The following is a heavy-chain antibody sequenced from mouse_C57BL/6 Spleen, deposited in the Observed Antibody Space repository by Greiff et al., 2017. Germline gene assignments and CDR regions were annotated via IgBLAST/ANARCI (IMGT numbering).Heavy chain of an antibody. Sequence: VQLQQPGAELVKPGASVKVSCKASGYTFTSYWMHWVKQRPGQGLEWIGRIHPSDSDTNYNQKFKGKATLTGDKSSSTTYMQLSSLTSEDSAVYYCAIMGGYSYFDYGGQGTTLTVSS. V-gene: IGHV1-74*01. D-gene: IGHD2-3*01. J-gene: IGHJ2*01. CDR2: IHPSDSDT. CDR1: GYTFTSYW. CDR3: AIMGGYSYFDY.